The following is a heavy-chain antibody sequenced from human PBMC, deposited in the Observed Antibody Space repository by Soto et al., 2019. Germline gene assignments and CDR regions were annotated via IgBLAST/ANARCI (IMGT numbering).Heavy chain of an antibody. Sequence: PGGSLRLSCAASGFTFSSYGMHGVRQAPGKGLEWVAVISYDGSNKYYADSVKGRFTISRDNSKNTLYLQMNSLRAEDTVVYYCAKCKWIQLWFYLDPWGQGTLVTVSS. J-gene: IGHJ5*02. CDR2: ISYDGSNK. CDR1: GFTFSSYG. D-gene: IGHD5-18*01. CDR3: AKCKWIQLWFYLDP. V-gene: IGHV3-30*18.